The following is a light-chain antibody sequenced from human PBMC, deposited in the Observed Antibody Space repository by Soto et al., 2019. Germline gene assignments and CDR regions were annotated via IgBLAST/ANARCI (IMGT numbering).Light chain of an antibody. Sequence: DIQLTQSPSTLSAFVGDRVTLTCRASQSISSWLAWYQQKPGKAPKLLIYDASSLESGVPSRFSGSGSGTEFTLTISSLQPDDFATYYCQQYNSYPITFGQGTRLEI. CDR2: DAS. J-gene: IGKJ5*01. V-gene: IGKV1-5*01. CDR3: QQYNSYPIT. CDR1: QSISSW.